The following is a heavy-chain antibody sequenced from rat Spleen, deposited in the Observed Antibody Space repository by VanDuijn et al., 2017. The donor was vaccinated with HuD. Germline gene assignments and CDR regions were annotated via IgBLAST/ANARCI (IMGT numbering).Heavy chain of an antibody. V-gene: IGHV5-7*01. CDR3: ARSTMGISYVMDA. J-gene: IGHJ4*01. CDR1: GFTFSNYD. Sequence: EVQLVESGGALVQPGRSMKLSCAASGFTFSNYDMAWVRQAPKKGLEWVATISYDGSSTNYRDSVKGRFTISRDNAKSTLYLQMDSLRSEDTATYYCARSTMGISYVMDAWGQGASVTVSS. D-gene: IGHD1-9*01. CDR2: ISYDGSST.